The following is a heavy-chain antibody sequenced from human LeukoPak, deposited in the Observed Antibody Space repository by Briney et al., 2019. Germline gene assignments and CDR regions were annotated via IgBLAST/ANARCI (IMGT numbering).Heavy chain of an antibody. Sequence: SETLSLTCTVSGGSISSSSYYWGWIRQPPGKGLEWIGSIYYSGSTYYNPSLKSRVTISVDTSKNQFSLKLSSVTAADTAVYYCARGLPYYYDSSGYYYVGYFDYWGQGTLVTVSS. CDR2: IYYSGST. D-gene: IGHD3-22*01. V-gene: IGHV4-39*07. J-gene: IGHJ4*02. CDR1: GGSISSSSYY. CDR3: ARGLPYYYDSSGYYYVGYFDY.